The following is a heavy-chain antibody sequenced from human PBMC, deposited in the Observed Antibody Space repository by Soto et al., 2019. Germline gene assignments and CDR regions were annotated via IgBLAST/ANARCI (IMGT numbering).Heavy chain of an antibody. Sequence: QVQLVQSGAEVKKPGASVKVSCKASGYTFSTYAMHWVRQAPGQRLEWMGWINAGNGNTKCSQKFQGRVTITRDTAASTAYMELSSLRSEDTAVYYCARRAAGGGAYWHFDLWGRGTLVTVSS. V-gene: IGHV1-3*01. CDR2: INAGNGNT. J-gene: IGHJ2*01. CDR3: ARRAAGGGAYWHFDL. D-gene: IGHD2-15*01. CDR1: GYTFSTYA.